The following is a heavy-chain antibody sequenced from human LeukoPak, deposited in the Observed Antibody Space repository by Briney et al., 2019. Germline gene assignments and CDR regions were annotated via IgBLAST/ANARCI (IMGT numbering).Heavy chain of an antibody. CDR3: ARARKYCSGGSCYYNWFDP. V-gene: IGHV1-2*02. D-gene: IGHD2-15*01. Sequence: GASVKVSCKASGYTFTGYYMHWVRQAPGQGLEWMGWINPNSGGTNYAQKFQGRVTMTRDTSISTAYMELSRLRSDDTAVYYCARARKYCSGGSCYYNWFDPWGQGTLVTVSS. CDR1: GYTFTGYY. CDR2: INPNSGGT. J-gene: IGHJ5*02.